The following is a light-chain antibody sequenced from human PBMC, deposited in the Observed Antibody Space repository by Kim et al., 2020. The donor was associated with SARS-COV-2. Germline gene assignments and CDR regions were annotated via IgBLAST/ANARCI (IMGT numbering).Light chain of an antibody. J-gene: IGLJ3*02. CDR1: RRTSSYV. CDR2: LNSAGSH. CDR3: QTWDTGIRV. V-gene: IGLV4-69*01. Sequence: ASVTPTCTLSRRTSSYVIAWHQHQPGNGPRYLMNLNSAGSHIKGYGIPDRFSGSGSGAERYLTISGLQSEDEADYYCQTWDTGIRVFGGGTQLTVL.